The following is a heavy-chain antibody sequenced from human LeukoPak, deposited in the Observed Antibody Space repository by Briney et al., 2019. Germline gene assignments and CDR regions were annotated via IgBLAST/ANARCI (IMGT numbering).Heavy chain of an antibody. CDR1: GFTFRSYA. D-gene: IGHD3-10*02. V-gene: IGHV3-30*04. Sequence: PGRSLRLSCAASGFTFRSYAMHWVRQAPGKGLEWMALLSYDGSNTFHADSVKGRFTISRDNSKNTLYLQMNTLRAEDTATYYCARDAKLGELSYYYYIMDVWGQGTTVTVSS. J-gene: IGHJ6*02. CDR2: LSYDGSNT. CDR3: ARDAKLGELSYYYYIMDV.